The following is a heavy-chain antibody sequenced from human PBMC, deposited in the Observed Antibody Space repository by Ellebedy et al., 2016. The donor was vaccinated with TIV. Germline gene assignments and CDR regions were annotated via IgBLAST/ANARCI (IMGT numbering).Heavy chain of an antibody. D-gene: IGHD1-26*01. Sequence: GGSLRLSXAASGFTFSSYGMHWVRQAPGKGLEWVAVISYDGSNKYYADSVKGRFTISRDNSKNTLYLQMNSLRAEDTAVYYCAKAEYSGLDYWGQGTLVTVSS. CDR1: GFTFSSYG. V-gene: IGHV3-30*18. CDR2: ISYDGSNK. J-gene: IGHJ4*02. CDR3: AKAEYSGLDY.